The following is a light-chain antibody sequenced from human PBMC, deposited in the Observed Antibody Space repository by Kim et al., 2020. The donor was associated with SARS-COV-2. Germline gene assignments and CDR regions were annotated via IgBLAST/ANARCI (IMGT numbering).Light chain of an antibody. CDR2: GAS. J-gene: IGKJ1*01. Sequence: SPGERATLSGRASQSVSSNYLAWYQQKPGQAPRLLVYGASSRATGIPDRFSGSGSGTDFTLTISRLEPEDFAVYFCQQYATSPRTFGQGTKVDIK. V-gene: IGKV3-20*01. CDR1: QSVSSNY. CDR3: QQYATSPRT.